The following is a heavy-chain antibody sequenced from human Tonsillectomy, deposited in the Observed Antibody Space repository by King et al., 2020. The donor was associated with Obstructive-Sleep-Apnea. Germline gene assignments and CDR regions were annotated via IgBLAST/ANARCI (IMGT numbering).Heavy chain of an antibody. CDR2: ISSDGSSP. J-gene: IGHJ2*01. D-gene: IGHD4-17*01. Sequence: VQLVESGGGLVQPGGSLRLSCAASGFTFITYWMHWVRQAPGKGLVWVSRISSDGSSPNYADSVKGGFTISRDNAKNTLYLQMNSLRAEDTAVWYCAREGTVTGGRYFDLWGRGTLVTVSS. CDR3: AREGTVTGGRYFDL. V-gene: IGHV3-74*01. CDR1: GFTFITYW.